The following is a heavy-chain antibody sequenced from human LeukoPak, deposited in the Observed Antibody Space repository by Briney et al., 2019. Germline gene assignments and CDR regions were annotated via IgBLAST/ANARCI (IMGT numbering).Heavy chain of an antibody. J-gene: IGHJ3*02. D-gene: IGHD6-19*01. V-gene: IGHV1-18*04. CDR2: ISAYNGNT. CDR1: GYTFTSYG. Sequence: ASVKVSCKASGYTFTSYGISWVRQAPGQGLEWMGWISAYNGNTNYAQKLQGRDTMTTDTSTSTAYMELRSPRSDDTAVYYCARIPYSSGWFDAFDIWGQGTMVTVSS. CDR3: ARIPYSSGWFDAFDI.